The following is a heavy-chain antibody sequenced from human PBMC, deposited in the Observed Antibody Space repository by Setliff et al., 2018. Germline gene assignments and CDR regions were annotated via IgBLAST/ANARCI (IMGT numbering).Heavy chain of an antibody. CDR3: ARAPPKIVVTVAALDY. D-gene: IGHD2-15*01. V-gene: IGHV1-18*01. CDR1: GYTFTSYG. J-gene: IGHJ4*02. Sequence: ASVKVSCKASGYTFTSYGITWVRQAPGQGLEWMAWISAYNGYIVYAQKFQGRVTVTTDTSTSTAYMELRSLRSDNTAVYYCARAPPKIVVTVAALDYWGQGALVTVSS. CDR2: ISAYNGYI.